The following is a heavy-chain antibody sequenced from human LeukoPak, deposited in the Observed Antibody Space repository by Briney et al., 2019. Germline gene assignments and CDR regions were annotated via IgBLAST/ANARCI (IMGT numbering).Heavy chain of an antibody. Sequence: GESLKISCKGSGYSFSSYWIGWVRQMPGKGLEWMGIVNPGDSDTRYSPSLQGQVTVSADKSIDTAYLQWSSLKVSDTAIYYCARHRYSRGWLGTDYWGQGTLVTVSS. CDR2: VNPGDSDT. J-gene: IGHJ4*02. D-gene: IGHD6-19*01. CDR1: GYSFSSYW. CDR3: ARHRYSRGWLGTDY. V-gene: IGHV5-51*01.